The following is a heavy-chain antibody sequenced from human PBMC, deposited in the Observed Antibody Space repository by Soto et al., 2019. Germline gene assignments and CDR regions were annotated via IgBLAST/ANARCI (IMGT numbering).Heavy chain of an antibody. CDR2: IYHSGST. Sequence: SEPLSLTCAVSGGSIRSGGYSWSWIRQPPGKGLEWIGYIYHSGSTYYNPSLKSRVTIPVDRSKNQFSLKLSSVTAADTAVYYCARRHYYYDSSGYCRRGRGDSAFDIWGQGTMVTVSS. V-gene: IGHV4-30-2*01. D-gene: IGHD3-22*01. CDR3: ARRHYYYDSSGYCRRGRGDSAFDI. J-gene: IGHJ3*02. CDR1: GGSIRSGGYS.